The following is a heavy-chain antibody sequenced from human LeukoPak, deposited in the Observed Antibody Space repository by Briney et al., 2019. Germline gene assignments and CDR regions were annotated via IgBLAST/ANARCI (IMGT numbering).Heavy chain of an antibody. J-gene: IGHJ3*02. CDR1: GFTFSSYW. CDR2: IKQDGSEK. Sequence: PGGSLRLSCAASGFTFSSYWMSWVRQAPGKGLEWVANIKQDGSEKYYVDSVKGRFTISGDNAKNSLYLQMNSLRAEDTAVYYCARVSTAYYYDSSGYYSLSAFDIWGQGTMVTVSS. CDR3: ARVSTAYYYDSSGYYSLSAFDI. V-gene: IGHV3-7*01. D-gene: IGHD3-22*01.